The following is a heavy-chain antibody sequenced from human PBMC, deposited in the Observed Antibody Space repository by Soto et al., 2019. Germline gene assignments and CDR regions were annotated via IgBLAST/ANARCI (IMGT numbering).Heavy chain of an antibody. J-gene: IGHJ5*02. CDR3: ARGGPYNFNQGWFDP. V-gene: IGHV4-59*01. CDR2: IYYSGST. CDR1: GGSISGFF. D-gene: IGHD1-20*01. Sequence: QVQLQESGPGLVKPSETLSLTCAVSGGSISGFFWSWIRHPPGKALEWIGYIYYSGSTNYNPSLESRVTISVDTSKNRFSLRLSSVTAADTAVYYCARGGPYNFNQGWFDPWGQGTLVTVSS.